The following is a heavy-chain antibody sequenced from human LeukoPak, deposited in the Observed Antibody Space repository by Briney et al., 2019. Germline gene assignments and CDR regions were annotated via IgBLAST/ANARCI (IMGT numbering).Heavy chain of an antibody. CDR1: GFTFSSYS. CDR2: ISSSSSYI. V-gene: IGHV3-21*04. CDR3: AGSNIMVRGVTNRGAFDY. J-gene: IGHJ4*02. D-gene: IGHD3-10*01. Sequence: GGSLRLSCAASGFTFSSYSMNWVRQAPGKGLEWVSSISSSSSYIYYADSVKGRFTISRDNSKNTLYLQMNSLRAEDTAVYYCAGSNIMVRGVTNRGAFDYWGQGTLVTVSS.